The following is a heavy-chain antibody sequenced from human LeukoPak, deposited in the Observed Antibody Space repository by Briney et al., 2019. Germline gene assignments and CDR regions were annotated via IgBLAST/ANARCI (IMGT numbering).Heavy chain of an antibody. CDR2: MDPDSGGT. J-gene: IGHJ3*02. Sequence: ASVKVSCKASGYTFTDYYVHWVRQAPGQGLEWLGRMDPDSGGTSYAQKFQGRVTMTRDTSISTASMELSRLRSDDTAVYYCAREHYDSGGRKHAFDTWGQGTLVTVSS. D-gene: IGHD3-22*01. CDR1: GYTFTDYY. CDR3: AREHYDSGGRKHAFDT. V-gene: IGHV1-2*02.